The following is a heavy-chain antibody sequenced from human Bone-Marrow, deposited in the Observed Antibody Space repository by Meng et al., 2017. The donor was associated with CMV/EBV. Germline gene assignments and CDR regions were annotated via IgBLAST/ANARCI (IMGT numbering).Heavy chain of an antibody. CDR2: IYSGGSST. CDR3: AKRDGGMYV. Sequence: GESLKISCAASGFTFSSYAMSWVRQAPGKGLEWVSVIYSGGSSTYYADSVKGRFTISRDNSKNTLYLQMNSLRAEDTAVYYCAKRDGGMYVWGQRTTVTVSS. V-gene: IGHV3-23*03. CDR1: GFTFSSYA. J-gene: IGHJ6*01.